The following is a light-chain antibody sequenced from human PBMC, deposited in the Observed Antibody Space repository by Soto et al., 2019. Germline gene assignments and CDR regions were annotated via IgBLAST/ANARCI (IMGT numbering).Light chain of an antibody. V-gene: IGKV1-9*01. CDR3: QQLSRYPLT. CDR1: QALSNY. Sequence: EIQLTQSPSVVSASVGDTVTITCRASQALSNYLAWYQQKPGKAPDLLIYSASTLQSGVPSRFSGSGSEAEFSLTIRALQPEDFATYYCQQLSRYPLTFGGGTKVDIK. CDR2: SAS. J-gene: IGKJ4*01.